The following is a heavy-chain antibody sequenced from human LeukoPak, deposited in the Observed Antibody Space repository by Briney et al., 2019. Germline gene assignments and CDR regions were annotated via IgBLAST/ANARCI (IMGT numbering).Heavy chain of an antibody. CDR1: GYTFTGYY. J-gene: IGHJ4*02. D-gene: IGHD2-8*01. Sequence: ASVKVSCKASGYTFTGYYMHWVRQAPGQGLEWMGWINPSSGDRSYAQKFQGRVTMTRDTSISTGNMELSRLTSDDTAVYYCARDLRRYCSNGVCSDFDYWGQGTLVAVSS. V-gene: IGHV1-2*02. CDR3: ARDLRRYCSNGVCSDFDY. CDR2: INPSSGDR.